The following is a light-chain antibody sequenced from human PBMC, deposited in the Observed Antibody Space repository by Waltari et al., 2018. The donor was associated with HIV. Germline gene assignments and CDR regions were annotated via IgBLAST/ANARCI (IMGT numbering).Light chain of an antibody. Sequence: EIVLTQSPATLSLSPGERATLSCRASQSVSNYLAWYQQKPGQPPRLLIYDASNRTTGIPARFSGSGSGTDFTLTISSLEPEDSAVYYCQQRSNWPPLTFGGGTKVEI. CDR2: DAS. CDR3: QQRSNWPPLT. J-gene: IGKJ4*01. CDR1: QSVSNY. V-gene: IGKV3-11*01.